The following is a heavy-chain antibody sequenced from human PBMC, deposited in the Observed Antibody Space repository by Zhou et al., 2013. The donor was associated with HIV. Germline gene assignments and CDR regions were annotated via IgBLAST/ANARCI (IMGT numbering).Heavy chain of an antibody. CDR2: INPNSGDT. CDR3: ARNSVGSFDN. CDR1: GYTFSNFG. Sequence: QVHLVQSGAEVKKPGASLRVSCKTSGYTFSNFGVSWVRQAPGQGLEWMGWINPNSGDTNYAQKLQGRVTMTTDTSTSTVYMEVRSLRSDDTAVYYCARNSVGSFDNWGQGTLVTVSS. D-gene: IGHD2-21*01. J-gene: IGHJ4*02. V-gene: IGHV1-18*01.